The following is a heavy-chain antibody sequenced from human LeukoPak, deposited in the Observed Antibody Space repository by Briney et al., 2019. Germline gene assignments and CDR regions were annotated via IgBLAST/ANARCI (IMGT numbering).Heavy chain of an antibody. D-gene: IGHD1-26*01. V-gene: IGHV1-2*02. J-gene: IGHJ3*01. CDR3: ARIISYGGSDGFDL. CDR2: ISPNSGDT. CDR1: GYTLTAYY. Sequence: ASVKVSCKASGYTLTAYYIHWVRQAPGQGLEWMGWISPNSGDTDYAQKFQGRVTMTRDTPISTVYMELSSLRSDDTAMYYCARIISYGGSDGFDLWGQGTMVTVSS.